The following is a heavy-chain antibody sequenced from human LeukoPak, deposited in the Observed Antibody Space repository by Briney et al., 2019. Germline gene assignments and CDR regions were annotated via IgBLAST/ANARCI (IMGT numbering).Heavy chain of an antibody. CDR1: GYTLTELS. D-gene: IGHD2-2*01. J-gene: IGHJ4*02. CDR2: FDPEDGET. Sequence: ASVKVSCKVSGYTLTELSMHWVRQAPGKGLEWMGGFDPEDGETIYAQKFQGRVTMTEDTSTDTAYMELSSLRSEDTAVYYCATTVRYCSSTSCPALLDYWGQGTLVTVSS. V-gene: IGHV1-24*01. CDR3: ATTVRYCSSTSCPALLDY.